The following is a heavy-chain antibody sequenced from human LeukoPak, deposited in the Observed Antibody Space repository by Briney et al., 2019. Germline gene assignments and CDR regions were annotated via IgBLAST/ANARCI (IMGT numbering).Heavy chain of an antibody. Sequence: PSQTLSLTCTVSGGSISSGSYYWSWIRQPAGMGLEWIGRIYTSGSTNYNPSLKSRVTMSVDTSRNHFALNLSSVTAADTAVYYCARDDFRTTDDAFDIWGQGTMVTVSS. D-gene: IGHD3/OR15-3a*01. J-gene: IGHJ3*02. CDR1: GGSISSGSYY. V-gene: IGHV4-61*02. CDR2: IYTSGST. CDR3: ARDDFRTTDDAFDI.